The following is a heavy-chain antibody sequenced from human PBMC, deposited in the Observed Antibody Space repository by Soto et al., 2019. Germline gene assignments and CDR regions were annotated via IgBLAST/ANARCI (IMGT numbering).Heavy chain of an antibody. V-gene: IGHV3-7*01. Sequence: PGGSLRLSCAASGFTFSSYWMSWVRQAPGKGLECVAIMNQDGTEKYYVDSVKGRFTISRDNAKNSLDLQTSGLRAEDTAVYYCATGRISSFYWGQGT. CDR1: GFTFSSYW. D-gene: IGHD6-6*01. J-gene: IGHJ4*02. CDR2: MNQDGTEK. CDR3: ATGRISSFY.